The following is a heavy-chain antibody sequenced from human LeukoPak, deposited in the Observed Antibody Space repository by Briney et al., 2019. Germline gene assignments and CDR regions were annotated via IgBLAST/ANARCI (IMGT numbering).Heavy chain of an antibody. CDR3: ARNSYSSSWFDP. V-gene: IGHV1-46*01. CDR1: GYTFSNYY. J-gene: IGHJ5*02. Sequence: ASVKVSCKASGYTFSNYYMHWVRQAPGQGLEWMGIINPSGGSTSYAQKFQGRVTITADESTSTAYMELSSLRSEDTAVYYCARNSYSSSWFDPWGQGTLVTVSS. CDR2: INPSGGST. D-gene: IGHD6-13*01.